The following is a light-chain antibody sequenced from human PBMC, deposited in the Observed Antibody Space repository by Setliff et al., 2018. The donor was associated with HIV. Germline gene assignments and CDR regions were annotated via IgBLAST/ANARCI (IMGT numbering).Light chain of an antibody. Sequence: QSVLAQPRSVSGSPGQSVTISCTGTSSDVGGYNYVSWYQQHPGKAPKLMIYDVSKRPSGVPDRFSGSKSGNTACLTISGLQAEDEADYYCCSYAGSYTFYVFGTGTKVTVL. CDR1: SSDVGGYNY. CDR3: CSYAGSYTFYV. J-gene: IGLJ1*01. V-gene: IGLV2-11*01. CDR2: DVS.